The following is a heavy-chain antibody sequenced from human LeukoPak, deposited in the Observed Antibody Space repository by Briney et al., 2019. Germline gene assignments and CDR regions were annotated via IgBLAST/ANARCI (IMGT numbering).Heavy chain of an antibody. D-gene: IGHD4-11*01. CDR1: GFTFSSYG. J-gene: IGHJ4*02. CDR3: ARGRYTVTKYYFDY. CDR2: ISYDGSNK. V-gene: IGHV3-30*03. Sequence: GRSLRLSCAASGFTFSSYGMHWVRQAPGKGLEWVAVISYDGSNKYYADSVKGRFTISRDNSKNTLHLQMNSLRAEDTAVYYCARGRYTVTKYYFDYWGQGTLVTVSS.